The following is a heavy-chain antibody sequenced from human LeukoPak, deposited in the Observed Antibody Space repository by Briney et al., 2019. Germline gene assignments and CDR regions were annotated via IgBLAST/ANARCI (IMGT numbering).Heavy chain of an antibody. CDR1: GYTFTGYY. J-gene: IGHJ6*02. Sequence: ASVKVSCKASGYTFTGYYMHWVRQAPGQGLEWMGWINPNSGGTNYAQKFQGRVTMTRDTSISTAYMELSRLRSDDTAVYYCARIGIAAADDYYYHGMDVWGQGTTVTVSS. CDR3: ARIGIAAADDYYYHGMDV. V-gene: IGHV1-2*02. D-gene: IGHD6-13*01. CDR2: INPNSGGT.